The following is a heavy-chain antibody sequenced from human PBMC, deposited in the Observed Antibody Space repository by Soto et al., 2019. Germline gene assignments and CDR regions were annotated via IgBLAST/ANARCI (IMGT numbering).Heavy chain of an antibody. V-gene: IGHV1-69*01. CDR2: IIPIYGTA. CDR1: GGTFSSFT. J-gene: IGHJ6*02. Sequence: QVQLVQYGAEVKKPGSSVKVSCKASGGTFSSFTISWVRQAPGQGLEWMGGIIPIYGTANYAQKFQGRVTITADASTRTAYMELSSLRSENTAVYYCAKDRRADWESYYYYAMDVWGQGTTVNVSS. CDR3: AKDRRADWESYYYYAMDV. D-gene: IGHD1-26*01.